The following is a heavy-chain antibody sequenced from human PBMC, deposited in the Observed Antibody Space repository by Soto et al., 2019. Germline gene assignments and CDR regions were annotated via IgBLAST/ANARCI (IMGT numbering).Heavy chain of an antibody. CDR2: ISYDGSNK. Sequence: QVQLVESGGGVVQPGRSLRLSCAASGFTFSSYAMHWVRQAPGKGLEWVAVISYDGSNKYYADSVKGRFTISRDNSKNTLYVQMNSLRAEDTAVYYCAREFGWLDPYYYYGMDVWGQGTTVTVSS. CDR3: AREFGWLDPYYYYGMDV. V-gene: IGHV3-30-3*01. CDR1: GFTFSSYA. J-gene: IGHJ6*02. D-gene: IGHD6-19*01.